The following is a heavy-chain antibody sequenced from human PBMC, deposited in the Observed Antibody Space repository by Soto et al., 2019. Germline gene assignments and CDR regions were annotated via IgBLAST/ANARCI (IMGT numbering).Heavy chain of an antibody. CDR3: ARASASSKLRGVVIN. CDR1: GASIITDNW. Sequence: QVQLQESGPGLVKPSGTLSLTCALSGASIITDNWWSWVRQPPGKEMEWIGEISHSGKTNFTTSVKSRVTISVDTSRNQFSLTVSSVTAADTAIYYCARASASSKLRGVVINWGQGTLVTVSS. CDR2: ISHSGKT. D-gene: IGHD3-10*01. V-gene: IGHV4-4*02. J-gene: IGHJ4*02.